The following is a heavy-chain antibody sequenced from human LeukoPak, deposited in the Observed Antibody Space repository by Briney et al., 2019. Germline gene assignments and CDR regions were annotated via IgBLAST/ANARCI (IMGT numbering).Heavy chain of an antibody. D-gene: IGHD4-17*01. J-gene: IGHJ4*02. CDR3: ARLTYGY. CDR1: GFTFSSFS. CDR2: ISNSGSDI. V-gene: IGHV3-48*02. Sequence: PGGSLSLSCAASGFTFSSFSMNWVRQAPGKGLEWISYISNSGSDISYADSVKGRFTISRANAKNSLYLQMNSLRDEDTAVYYCARLTYGYWGQGTLASVSS.